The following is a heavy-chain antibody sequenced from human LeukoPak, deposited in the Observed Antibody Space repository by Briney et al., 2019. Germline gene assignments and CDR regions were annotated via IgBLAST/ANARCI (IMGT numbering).Heavy chain of an antibody. Sequence: PGGSLRLSCAASGFTFSSYEMNWVRQAPGKGLEWVSYISCSGSTIYYADSVKGRFTIYREHTKNSLYLQMNSLRAEDTAGYYCARERNYYDSSGYESYWGQGTLVTVSS. CDR3: ARERNYYDSSGYESY. V-gene: IGHV3-48*03. CDR2: ISCSGSTI. J-gene: IGHJ4*02. CDR1: GFTFSSYE. D-gene: IGHD3-22*01.